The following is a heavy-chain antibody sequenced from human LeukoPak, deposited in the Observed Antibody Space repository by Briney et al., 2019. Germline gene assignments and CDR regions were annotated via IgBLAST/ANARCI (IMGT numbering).Heavy chain of an antibody. CDR1: GFTFSSYA. J-gene: IGHJ4*02. V-gene: IGHV3-23*01. D-gene: IGHD6-19*01. Sequence: GGSLRLSCAASGFTFSSYAMSWVRQAPGKGLEWVSTISGSAGSTYYADSVKGRFTISRDNSKNTLYLQMNSLRVEDTALYYCAKEGGDYSSGWPWDYWGQGTLVTVSS. CDR2: ISGSAGST. CDR3: AKEGGDYSSGWPWDY.